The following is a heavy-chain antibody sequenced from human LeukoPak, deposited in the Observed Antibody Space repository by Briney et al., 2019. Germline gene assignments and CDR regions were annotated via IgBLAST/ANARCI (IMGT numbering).Heavy chain of an antibody. V-gene: IGHV3-23*01. J-gene: IGHJ6*03. Sequence: PGGSLRLSCEASGFTFSNYAMAWVRQSPGKGLEWVSGITGSGGQTYYAHSVKGRFTTSRDNSKNTLYLQMNSLRAEDPAVYYCTKDLTDYHYYYTAVWGKGTTVIVSS. D-gene: IGHD2-21*02. CDR1: GFTFSNYA. CDR2: ITGSGGQT. CDR3: TKDLTDYHYYYTAV.